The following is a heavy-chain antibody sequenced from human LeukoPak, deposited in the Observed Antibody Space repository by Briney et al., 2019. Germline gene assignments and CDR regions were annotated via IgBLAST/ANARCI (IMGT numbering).Heavy chain of an antibody. Sequence: ASVRVSCKVSGHSLSEFSMHWVRQAPGKGLEWMGGFDAVGGQTIYPQKFQGRVTMTEDSSTDTAYMELASLTSDDTAIYYCAAWGFTTTVIVVEGGWFDPWGQGTLVTVSS. V-gene: IGHV1-24*01. CDR3: AAWGFTTTVIVVEGGWFDP. D-gene: IGHD1-26*01. J-gene: IGHJ5*02. CDR2: FDAVGGQT. CDR1: GHSLSEFS.